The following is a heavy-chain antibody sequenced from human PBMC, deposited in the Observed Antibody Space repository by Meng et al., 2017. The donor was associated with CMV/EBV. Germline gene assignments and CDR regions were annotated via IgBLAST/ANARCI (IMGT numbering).Heavy chain of an antibody. CDR2: IDTSGST. D-gene: IGHD2-21*01. V-gene: IGHV4-4*07. CDR3: ARGSYYRYVIDY. Sequence: VHLQELGQGWVKPWGTLSLPCTASGGCISSYYWSWHLQPAGKELEGFGLIDTSGSTNYNPSLKRRVTMSVDTSKNQFSLKMSSVTAADTAVYYCARGSYYRYVIDYWGQGTLVTVSS. CDR1: GGCISSYY. J-gene: IGHJ4*02.